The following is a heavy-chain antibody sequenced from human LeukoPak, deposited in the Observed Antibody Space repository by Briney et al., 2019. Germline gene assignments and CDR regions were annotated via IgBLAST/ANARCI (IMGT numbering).Heavy chain of an antibody. J-gene: IGHJ6*02. Sequence: GGSLRLSCAASGFTFSSYGMRWVRQAPGKGLEWVAVISYDGSNKYYADSVKGRFTISRDNSKNTLYLQMNSLRAEDTAVYYCAKDLRLIAAAGSPLGMDVWGQGTTVTVSS. CDR2: ISYDGSNK. D-gene: IGHD6-13*01. CDR1: GFTFSSYG. V-gene: IGHV3-30*18. CDR3: AKDLRLIAAAGSPLGMDV.